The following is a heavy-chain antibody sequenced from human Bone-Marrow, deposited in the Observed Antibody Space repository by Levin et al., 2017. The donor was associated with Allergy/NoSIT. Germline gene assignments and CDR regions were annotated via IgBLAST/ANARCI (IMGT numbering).Heavy chain of an antibody. V-gene: IGHV2-5*01. D-gene: IGHD3-10*01. J-gene: IGHJ3*01. Sequence: SGPTLVKPTQTLTLTCTFSGFSFSPSGVGVGWIRQPPGKALEWLALIYWNDDKSYSPSLKSRLTITQDTSKTQVVLTMANMDPVDTPTYYCAYRPLPGGWFDVWGQGTVVAVSS. CDR3: AYRPLPGGWFDV. CDR2: IYWNDDK. CDR1: GFSFSPSGVG.